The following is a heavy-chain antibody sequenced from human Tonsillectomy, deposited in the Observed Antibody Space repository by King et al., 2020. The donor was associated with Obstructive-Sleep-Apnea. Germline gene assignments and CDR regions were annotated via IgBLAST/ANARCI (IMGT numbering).Heavy chain of an antibody. J-gene: IGHJ4*02. V-gene: IGHV4-30-4*01. CDR2: IYYSGIT. Sequence: QLQESGPGLVKPSQTLSLTCTVSGGSISSGDHYWSWIRQPPGKGLEWIGHIYYSGITYCNPSLKSRVAISIDTSTNQFSLKLSSVTAADTAVYYCARAAIGCGSASCYVSLIDYWGQGTLVTVSS. D-gene: IGHD2-2*01. CDR1: GGSISSGDHY. CDR3: ARAAIGCGSASCYVSLIDY.